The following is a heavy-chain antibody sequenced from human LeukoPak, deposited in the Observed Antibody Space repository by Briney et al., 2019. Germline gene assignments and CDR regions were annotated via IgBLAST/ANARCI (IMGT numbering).Heavy chain of an antibody. CDR3: ARGGSLWFERYYYYGMDV. D-gene: IGHD3-10*01. Sequence: GGSLRLSCAAPGFTFSSYAMHWVRQVPGKGLEWVAVISYDGSNKYYADSVKGRFTISRDNSKNTLYLQMNSLRAEDTAVYYCARGGSLWFERYYYYGMDVWGQGTTVTVSS. V-gene: IGHV3-30-3*01. CDR2: ISYDGSNK. J-gene: IGHJ6*02. CDR1: GFTFSSYA.